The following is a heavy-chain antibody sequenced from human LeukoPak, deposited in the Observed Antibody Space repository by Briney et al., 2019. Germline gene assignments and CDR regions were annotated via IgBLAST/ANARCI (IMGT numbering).Heavy chain of an antibody. V-gene: IGHV1-69*13. CDR1: GGTFSSYA. J-gene: IGHJ5*02. D-gene: IGHD6-13*01. CDR3: ARDLTAAAGWFDP. CDR2: IIPIFGTA. Sequence: SVTVSCKASGGTFSSYAISWVRQAPGQGLEWMGGIIPIFGTANYAQKFQGRVTITADESTSTAYMELSSLRSEDTAVYYCARDLTAAAGWFDPWGQGTLVTVSS.